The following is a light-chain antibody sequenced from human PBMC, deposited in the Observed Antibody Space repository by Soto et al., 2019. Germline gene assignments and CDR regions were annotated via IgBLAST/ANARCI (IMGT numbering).Light chain of an antibody. Sequence: EIVMTQSPATLSVSPGERVALSFSSSQSVSSNLALYQQKPGQAPRLLIFGASTRATGIPARFSGSGSGTEFTLTISSLQSEDFAVYYCQQYNKWPPITFGQGTRLEIK. CDR2: GAS. V-gene: IGKV3-15*01. J-gene: IGKJ5*01. CDR3: QQYNKWPPIT. CDR1: QSVSSN.